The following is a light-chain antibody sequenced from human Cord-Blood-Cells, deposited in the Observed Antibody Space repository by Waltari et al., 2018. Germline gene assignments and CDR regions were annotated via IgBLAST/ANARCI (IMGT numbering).Light chain of an antibody. V-gene: IGLV2-14*01. CDR2: DVS. CDR1: SSDVVGYNY. Sequence: QSALTQPASVSGSPGQSITISCTGTSSDVVGYNYVSWYHQHPGKAPKLMIYDVSKRPSGVSNRFSGSKSGNTASRTISGLQAEDEADYYCSSYTSSSLYVFGTGTKVTVL. J-gene: IGLJ1*01. CDR3: SSYTSSSLYV.